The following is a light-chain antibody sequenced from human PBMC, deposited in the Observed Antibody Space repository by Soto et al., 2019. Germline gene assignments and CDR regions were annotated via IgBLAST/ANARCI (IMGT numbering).Light chain of an antibody. CDR2: AFT. Sequence: QSVLTQPPSVSGAPGQTVTISCTWNNSNSGAGYDVHWYQQGLDKAPKLVIYAFTSRPSGVPDRLSGSRSASSASMTVTWLQAEDEADYYCQSYDIRQSDWVFGGGTKVTVL. CDR3: QSYDIRQSDWV. CDR1: NSNSGAGYD. V-gene: IGLV1-40*01. J-gene: IGLJ3*02.